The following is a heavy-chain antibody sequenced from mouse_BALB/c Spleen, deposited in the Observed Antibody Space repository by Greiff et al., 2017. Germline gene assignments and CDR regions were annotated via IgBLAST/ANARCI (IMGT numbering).Heavy chain of an antibody. Sequence: VQLQQSGAELVRPGASVTLSCKASGYTFTDYEMHWVKQTPVHGLEWIGAIDPETGGTAYNQKFKGKATLTADKSSSTAYMELRSLTSEDSAVYYCTRLSFAYWGQGTLVTVSA. CDR1: GYTFTDYE. CDR2: IDPETGGT. V-gene: IGHV1-15*01. CDR3: TRLSFAY. J-gene: IGHJ3*01.